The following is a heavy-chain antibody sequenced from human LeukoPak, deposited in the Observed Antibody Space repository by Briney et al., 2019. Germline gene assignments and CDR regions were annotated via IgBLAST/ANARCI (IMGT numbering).Heavy chain of an antibody. V-gene: IGHV3-49*04. Sequence: PGRSLRLSRTASGFTFGDYAMSWVRQAPGKGLEWVGFIRSKAYGGTTEYAASVKGRFTISRDDSKNIAYLQMNSLKTEDTAVYYCTRVMIVVVAADYWGQGTLVTVSS. CDR2: IRSKAYGGTT. D-gene: IGHD3-22*01. CDR3: TRVMIVVVAADY. J-gene: IGHJ4*02. CDR1: GFTFGDYA.